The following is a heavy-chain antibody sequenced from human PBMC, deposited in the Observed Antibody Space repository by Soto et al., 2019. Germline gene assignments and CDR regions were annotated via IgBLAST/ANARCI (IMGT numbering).Heavy chain of an antibody. CDR3: ARVLSGSYYTLDN. V-gene: IGHV4-59*01. CDR2: VYYGGST. Sequence: SETLSLTCSVSGSPTNTYYWSWIRQPPGKGLEWIGFVYYGGSTNYNRSLKSRVTISIDTSKNQFSLRLTSVNAADTAVYYCARVLSGSYYTLDNWGQGTLVTVSS. J-gene: IGHJ4*02. CDR1: GSPTNTYY. D-gene: IGHD1-26*01.